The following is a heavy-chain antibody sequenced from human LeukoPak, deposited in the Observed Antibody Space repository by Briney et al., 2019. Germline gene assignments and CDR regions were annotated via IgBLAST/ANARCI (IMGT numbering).Heavy chain of an antibody. Sequence: SETLSLTCAVYGGSFSGYYWSWVRQPPGKGLEGIGEINHSGSTNYNPSLKRRGTISVDTSKNQFSLKLSSVTPADTAVYYCARVPSYYYYGMDVWGQGTTVTVSS. CDR3: ARVPSYYYYGMDV. J-gene: IGHJ6*02. CDR1: GGSFSGYY. V-gene: IGHV4-34*01. CDR2: INHSGST.